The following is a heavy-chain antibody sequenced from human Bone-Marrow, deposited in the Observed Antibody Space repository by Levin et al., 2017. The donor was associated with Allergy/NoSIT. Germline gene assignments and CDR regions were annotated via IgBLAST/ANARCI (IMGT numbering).Heavy chain of an antibody. CDR3: ARNRVLRFLGSLPAGYYGMDV. CDR1: GESLSDYY. D-gene: IGHD3-3*01. J-gene: IGHJ6*02. V-gene: IGHV4-34*01. CDR2: INDSGST. Sequence: PSETLSLTCAVYGESLSDYYWTWIRQAPGRGLESIGEINDSGSTNYNPSLKSRVTISIDTAQKQFFLKLSSVTAAEAAVYFCARNRVLRFLGSLPAGYYGMDVWGQGTTVTVSS.